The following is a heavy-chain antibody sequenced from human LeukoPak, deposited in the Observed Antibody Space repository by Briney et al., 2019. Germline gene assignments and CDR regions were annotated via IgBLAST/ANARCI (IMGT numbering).Heavy chain of an antibody. D-gene: IGHD3-10*01. Sequence: SETLSLTCTVSGGSISSYYWSWIRQPPGKGLEWIGYIYYSGSTNYNPSLKGRVTISVDTSKNQFSLKLSSVTAADTAVYYCASFSYYYGSGSYRRGFDPWGQGTLVSVSS. CDR2: IYYSGST. CDR1: GGSISSYY. J-gene: IGHJ5*02. CDR3: ASFSYYYGSGSYRRGFDP. V-gene: IGHV4-59*01.